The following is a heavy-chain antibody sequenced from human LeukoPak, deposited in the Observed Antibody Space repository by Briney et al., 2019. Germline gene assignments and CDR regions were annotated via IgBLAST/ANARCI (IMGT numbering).Heavy chain of an antibody. D-gene: IGHD1-7*01. V-gene: IGHV4-34*01. Sequence: SETLSLTCAVYGGSFSGYYWSWIRQPPGKGLEWIGEINHSGSTNYNPSLKSRVTISVDTSKNQFSLKLSSVTAADTAVYYCARWAHNWNYGRSYYYYGMDVWGQGTTVTVSS. CDR2: INHSGST. CDR1: GGSFSGYY. CDR3: ARWAHNWNYGRSYYYYGMDV. J-gene: IGHJ6*02.